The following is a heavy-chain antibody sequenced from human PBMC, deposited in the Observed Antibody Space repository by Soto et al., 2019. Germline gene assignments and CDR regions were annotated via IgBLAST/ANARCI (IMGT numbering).Heavy chain of an antibody. CDR3: AIRIAAAGTFDY. CDR2: IYYSGST. J-gene: IGHJ4*02. D-gene: IGHD6-13*01. V-gene: IGHV4-39*01. CDR1: GGSISSCSYY. Sequence: PSETLSLTCTVSGGSISSCSYYWGWIRQPPGKGLEWIGSIYYSGSTYYNPSLKSRVTISVDTSKNQFSLKLSSVTAADTAVYYCAIRIAAAGTFDYWGQGTLVTV.